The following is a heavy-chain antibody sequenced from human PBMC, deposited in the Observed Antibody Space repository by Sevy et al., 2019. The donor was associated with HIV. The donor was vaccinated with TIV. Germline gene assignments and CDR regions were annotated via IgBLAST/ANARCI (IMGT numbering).Heavy chain of an antibody. CDR3: ARDPSSSWYGDYYYGMDV. Sequence: ASVKVSCKASGYTFTSYGISWVRQAPGQRLEWMGWISAYNGNTNYAQKLQGRVTMTTDTSTSTAYMELRSLRSDDTAVYYCARDPSSSWYGDYYYGMDVWGQGTTVTVSS. CDR1: GYTFTSYG. J-gene: IGHJ6*02. V-gene: IGHV1-18*01. CDR2: ISAYNGNT. D-gene: IGHD6-13*01.